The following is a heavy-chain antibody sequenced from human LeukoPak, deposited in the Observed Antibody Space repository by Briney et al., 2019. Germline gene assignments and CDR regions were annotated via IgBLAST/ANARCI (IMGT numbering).Heavy chain of an antibody. CDR2: MNPNSGNT. CDR1: GYTFTSYD. CDR3: ARGGNYYDSSGYYPYYFDY. J-gene: IGHJ4*02. D-gene: IGHD3-22*01. Sequence: ASVKVSCKASGYTFTSYDINWVRQATGQGLEWMAWMNPNSGNTGYAQKFQGRVTITADESTSTAYMELSSLRSEDTAVYYCARGGNYYDSSGYYPYYFDYWGQGTLVTVSS. V-gene: IGHV1-8*01.